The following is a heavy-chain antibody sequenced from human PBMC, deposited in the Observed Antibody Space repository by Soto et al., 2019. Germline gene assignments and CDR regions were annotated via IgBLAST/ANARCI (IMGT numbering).Heavy chain of an antibody. Sequence: SETLSLTCTVSGGSISSSSYYWGWIRQPPGKGLEWIGSIYYSGSTYYNPSLKSRVTISVDTSKNQFSLKLSSVTAADTAVYYCARQTWIQLWDLSEYYYGMDVWGQGTTVTVSS. D-gene: IGHD5-18*01. J-gene: IGHJ6*02. CDR3: ARQTWIQLWDLSEYYYGMDV. CDR2: IYYSGST. V-gene: IGHV4-39*01. CDR1: GGSISSSSYY.